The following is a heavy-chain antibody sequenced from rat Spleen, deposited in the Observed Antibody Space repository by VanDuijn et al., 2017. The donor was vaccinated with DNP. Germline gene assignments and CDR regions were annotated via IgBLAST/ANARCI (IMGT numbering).Heavy chain of an antibody. CDR2: ISPSADRP. CDR1: GFTFSNYD. J-gene: IGHJ2*01. V-gene: IGHV5-25*01. CDR3: VRWNSGHFDY. Sequence: EVQLVETGGGLVQPGRSLKLSCAASGFTFSNYDMAWVRQAPTKGLEWVACISPSADRPYYGDSVKGRFTISRDNAKSTLYLQMNSLRSEDMATDYCVRWNSGHFDYWGQGVMVTVSS. D-gene: IGHD4-3*01.